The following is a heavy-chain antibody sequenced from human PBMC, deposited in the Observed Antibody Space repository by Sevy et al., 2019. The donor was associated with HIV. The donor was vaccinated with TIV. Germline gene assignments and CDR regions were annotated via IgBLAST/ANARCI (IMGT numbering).Heavy chain of an antibody. V-gene: IGHV3-21*01. CDR2: ISSSSSYI. CDR3: ARVVTTATGRGMDV. Sequence: GGSLRLSCAASGFTFSSYSMNWVRQAPGKGLEWVSSISSSSSYIYYADSVKGRFTISRDNAKNSLYLQMNSLRAEDTAVHYCARVVTTATGRGMDVWGQGTTVTVSS. J-gene: IGHJ6*02. CDR1: GFTFSSYS. D-gene: IGHD4-17*01.